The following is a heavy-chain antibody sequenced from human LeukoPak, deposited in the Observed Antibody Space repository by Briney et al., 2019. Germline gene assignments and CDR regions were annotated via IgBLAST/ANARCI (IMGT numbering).Heavy chain of an antibody. J-gene: IGHJ4*02. V-gene: IGHV1-69*13. Sequence: SVKASCKASGGTFSSYAISWVRQAPGQGLEWMGGIIPIFGTANYAQKFQGRVTITADESTSTAYMELSSLRSEDTAVYYCARDKSSGYYEFDYWGQGTLVTVSS. D-gene: IGHD3-22*01. CDR1: GGTFSSYA. CDR2: IIPIFGTA. CDR3: ARDKSSGYYEFDY.